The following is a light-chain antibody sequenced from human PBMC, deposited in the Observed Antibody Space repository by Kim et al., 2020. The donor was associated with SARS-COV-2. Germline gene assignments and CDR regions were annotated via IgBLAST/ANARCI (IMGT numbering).Light chain of an antibody. CDR2: GAT. CDR3: HQYRTLPL. V-gene: IGKV3-15*01. J-gene: IGKJ2*01. CDR1: QDITNS. Sequence: EIVMTQSPPTLSVSPGDRATLSCRASQDITNSLAWYQQKPGQAPRLLIYGATTRATGVPVRFSGRQSGTEFTLTISSLQSEDFAAYYCHQYRTLPLFGPWTKLDI.